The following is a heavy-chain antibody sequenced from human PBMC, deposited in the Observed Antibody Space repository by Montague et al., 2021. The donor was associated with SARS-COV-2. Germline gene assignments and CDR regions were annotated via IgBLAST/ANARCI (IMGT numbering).Heavy chain of an antibody. CDR2: VYHSGST. CDR3: ARRGYTGSDYFDY. D-gene: IGHD5-12*01. Sequence: SETLSLTCSVSGFSISSGFYWAWIRQPPGKGPEWIGTVYHSGSTHYNPSLKGRVTVSIDTSKNQFSLTVTSVTAADTAVYFCARRGYTGSDYFDYWGQGTLVTVSS. CDR1: GFSISSGFY. J-gene: IGHJ4*02. V-gene: IGHV4-38-2*01.